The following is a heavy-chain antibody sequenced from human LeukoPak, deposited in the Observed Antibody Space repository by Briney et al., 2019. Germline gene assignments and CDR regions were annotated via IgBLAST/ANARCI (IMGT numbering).Heavy chain of an antibody. CDR1: GFTFSSYA. CDR3: ASSRASGWVFNFDY. D-gene: IGHD6-19*01. V-gene: IGHV3-64*01. CDR2: ISSNGGST. Sequence: GGSLRLSCAASGFTFSSYAMHWVRQAPGKGLEYVSAISSNGGSTYYANSVKGRFTISRDNSKNTLYLQMGSLRAEDMAVYYCASSRASGWVFNFDYWGQGTLVTVSS. J-gene: IGHJ4*02.